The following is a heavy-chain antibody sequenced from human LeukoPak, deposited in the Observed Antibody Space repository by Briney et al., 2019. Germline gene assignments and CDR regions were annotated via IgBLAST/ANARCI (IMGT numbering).Heavy chain of an antibody. CDR2: ISAYNGNT. J-gene: IGHJ5*02. D-gene: IGHD4-17*01. CDR1: GYTFTSYG. CDR3: TRDTGTTGEVKFDP. V-gene: IGHV1-18*01. Sequence: ASVKVSCKASGYTFTSYGISWVRQAPGQGLEWMGWISAYNGNTNYAQKLQGRVTMTTDTSTSTAYMELRSLRSDDTAVYYCTRDTGTTGEVKFDPWGQGTLVTVSS.